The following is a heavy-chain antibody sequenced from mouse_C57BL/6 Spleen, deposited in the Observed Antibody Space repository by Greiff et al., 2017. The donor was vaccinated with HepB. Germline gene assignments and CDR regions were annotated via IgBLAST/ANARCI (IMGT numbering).Heavy chain of an antibody. CDR1: GYTFTSYW. Sequence: QVQLQQPGAELVRPGSSVKLSCKASGYTFTSYWMDWVKQRPGQGLEWIGNIYPSDSETHYNQKFKDKATLTVDKSSSTAYMQLSSLTSEDSAVYYCARADSSGDGYAMDYCGQGTSVTVSS. CDR2: IYPSDSET. J-gene: IGHJ4*01. D-gene: IGHD3-2*02. CDR3: ARADSSGDGYAMDY. V-gene: IGHV1-61*01.